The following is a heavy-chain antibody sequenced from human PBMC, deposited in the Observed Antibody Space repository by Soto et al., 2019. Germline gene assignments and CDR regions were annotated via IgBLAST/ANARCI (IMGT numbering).Heavy chain of an antibody. V-gene: IGHV3-48*01. Sequence: PGGSLRLSCAASGFTFSSYSMHWVRQAPGKGLEWVSYITSSSSTIYYADSVKGRFAISRDNAKNSLYLQLNSLRAEDTAVYYCARGTVYYDILTGSIYYFDYWSQGTLVTVSS. CDR1: GFTFSSYS. CDR2: ITSSSSTI. CDR3: ARGTVYYDILTGSIYYFDY. D-gene: IGHD3-9*01. J-gene: IGHJ4*02.